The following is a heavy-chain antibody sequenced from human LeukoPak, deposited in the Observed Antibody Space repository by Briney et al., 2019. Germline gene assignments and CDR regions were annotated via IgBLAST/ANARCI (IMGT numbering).Heavy chain of an antibody. CDR1: GYSFTSFW. CDR3: ARRHQVVYAIDY. Sequence: GESLKISCKGSGYSFTSFWISWVRQMPGKGLGWMGIIYPGDSDTRYSPSFQGQVTISADKSISTAYLQWSSLKASDTAMYCCARRHQVVYAIDYWGQGTLVTVSS. V-gene: IGHV5-51*01. CDR2: IYPGDSDT. D-gene: IGHD2-8*02. J-gene: IGHJ4*02.